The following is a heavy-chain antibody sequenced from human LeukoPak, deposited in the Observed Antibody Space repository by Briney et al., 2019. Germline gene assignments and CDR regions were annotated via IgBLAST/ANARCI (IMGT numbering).Heavy chain of an antibody. J-gene: IGHJ4*02. D-gene: IGHD5-18*01. V-gene: IGHV1-18*01. CDR2: ISGYNGDT. CDR3: ARERDTALALYLDY. Sequence: ASVKVSCKASGYTFTSYGITWVRQAPGQGLEWMGWISGYNGDTKYAQKFQDRVTMTTDTSTSTAYLEMRRLRFADTAVYFCARERDTALALYLDYWGQGTLLTVSS. CDR1: GYTFTSYG.